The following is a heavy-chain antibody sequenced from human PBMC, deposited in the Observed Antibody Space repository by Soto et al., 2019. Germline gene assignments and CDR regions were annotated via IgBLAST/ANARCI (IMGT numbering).Heavy chain of an antibody. CDR1: GGTFSSYA. J-gene: IGHJ6*02. Sequence: ASVKVSCKASGGTFSSYAISWVRQAPGQGLEWMGGIIPIFGTANYAQKFQGRVTITADKSTSTAYMELSSLRSEDTAVYYCPRARRTGNYYYGMDVWGQGTTVTVSS. V-gene: IGHV1-69*06. CDR2: IIPIFGTA. D-gene: IGHD3-10*01. CDR3: PRARRTGNYYYGMDV.